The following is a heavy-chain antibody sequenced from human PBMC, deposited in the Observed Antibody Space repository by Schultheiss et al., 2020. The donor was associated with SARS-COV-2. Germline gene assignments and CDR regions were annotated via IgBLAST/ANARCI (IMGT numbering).Heavy chain of an antibody. Sequence: SQTLSLTCSVSGGSVSSGSYYWTWIRQSPGKGLEWIGSMFYTDNTYYNPPLKSRVTISADTSKNQFSLRLSSVTAADTAVYYCARLDTALDHWGQGTLVTVSS. J-gene: IGHJ4*02. CDR2: MFYTDNT. CDR1: GGSVSSGSYY. V-gene: IGHV4-61*01. D-gene: IGHD5-18*01. CDR3: ARLDTALDH.